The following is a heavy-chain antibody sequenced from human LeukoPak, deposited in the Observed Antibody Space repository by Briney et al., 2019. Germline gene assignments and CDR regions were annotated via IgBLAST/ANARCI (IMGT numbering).Heavy chain of an antibody. D-gene: IGHD3-10*01. CDR2: IKQDGSEK. CDR3: ARLSKGSGRIYYYYYYMDV. V-gene: IGHV3-7*01. CDR1: GFTFSSYW. J-gene: IGHJ6*03. Sequence: GGSLRLSCAASGFTFSSYWMSWVRQAPGKGLEWVANIKQDGSEKYYVDSVKGRFTISRDNAKNSLYLQMNSLRAEDTAVYYCARLSKGSGRIYYYYYYMDVWGKGTTVTVSS.